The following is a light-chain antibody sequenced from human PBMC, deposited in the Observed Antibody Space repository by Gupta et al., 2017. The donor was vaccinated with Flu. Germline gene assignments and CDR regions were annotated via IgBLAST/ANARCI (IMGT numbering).Light chain of an antibody. J-gene: IGLJ3*02. CDR1: TGAVTRGYY. V-gene: IGLV7-43*01. CDR2: STG. CDR3: LVYYGDAWV. Sequence: STGAVTRGYYPNWFQQKPGQAPRPLMYSTGNKHSWTSARFSGSLLGGKAALTLSGVQPEDEAEYYCLVYYGDAWVFGGGTKVTVL.